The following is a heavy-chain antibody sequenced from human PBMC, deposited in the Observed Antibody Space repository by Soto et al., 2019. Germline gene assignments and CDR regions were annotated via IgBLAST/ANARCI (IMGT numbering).Heavy chain of an antibody. D-gene: IGHD5-18*01. V-gene: IGHV4-39*01. CDR1: GGSISSSSYY. CDR3: ASRKSYGPTRYYYGMDV. J-gene: IGHJ6*02. Sequence: PSETLSLTCTVSGGSISSSSYYWGWIRQPPGKGLEWIGSIYYSGSTYYNPSLKSRVAISVDTSKNQFSLKLSSATAADTAVYYCASRKSYGPTRYYYGMDVWGQGTTVTVSS. CDR2: IYYSGST.